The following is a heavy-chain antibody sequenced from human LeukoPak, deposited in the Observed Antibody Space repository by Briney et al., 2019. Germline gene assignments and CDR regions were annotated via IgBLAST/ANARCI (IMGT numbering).Heavy chain of an antibody. J-gene: IGHJ6*03. Sequence: GASVKVSCKASGYTFTSYYIHWVRQAPGQGLEWMGIINPSGGSTSYAQKFQGRVTMTRDTSTSTVYMELSSLRSEDTAVYYCARDLIVAVPADIGYYMDVWGKGTTVTVSS. CDR1: GYTFTSYY. CDR3: ARDLIVAVPADIGYYMDV. D-gene: IGHD2-2*01. CDR2: INPSGGST. V-gene: IGHV1-46*01.